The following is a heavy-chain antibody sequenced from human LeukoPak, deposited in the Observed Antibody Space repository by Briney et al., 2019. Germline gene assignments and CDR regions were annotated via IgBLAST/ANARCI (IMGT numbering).Heavy chain of an antibody. D-gene: IGHD5-18*01. J-gene: IGHJ4*02. CDR3: ANTYGYNY. V-gene: IGHV1-2*02. CDR1: GYTFTGYY. CDR2: INPNSGDT. Sequence: GASVKVSCKASGYTFTGYYIHWVRQAPGQGLEWMGWINPNSGDTNYAQKFQGRVTMTRDTSISTAYMELSRLTSHDTAVYYCANTYGYNYWGQGTLVTVSS.